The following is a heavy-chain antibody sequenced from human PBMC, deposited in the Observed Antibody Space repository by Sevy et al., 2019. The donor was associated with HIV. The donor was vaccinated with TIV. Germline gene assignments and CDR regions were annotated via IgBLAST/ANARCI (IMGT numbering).Heavy chain of an antibody. D-gene: IGHD3-16*02. CDR1: GFTFSSYS. CDR3: ARNRLSYTGDFDY. Sequence: GGSLRLSCPTSGFTFSSYSMNWVRQAPGKGLEWVSYMSHSSGTIYYTDSVRGRFTISRDNAKNSLYLQMNSLRAEDTAVYYCARNRLSYTGDFDYWGQGTLVTVSS. CDR2: MSHSSGTI. J-gene: IGHJ4*02. V-gene: IGHV3-48*01.